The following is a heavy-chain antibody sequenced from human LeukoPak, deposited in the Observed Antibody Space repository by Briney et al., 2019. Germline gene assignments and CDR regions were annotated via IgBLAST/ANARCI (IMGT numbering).Heavy chain of an antibody. D-gene: IGHD3-10*01. CDR2: IYYSGST. V-gene: IGHV4-39*07. CDR3: ARDGVTMVRGWSVRGINWFDP. CDR1: GGSISSSSYY. J-gene: IGHJ5*02. Sequence: SETPSLTCTVSGGSISSSSYYWGWIRQPPGKGLEWIGSIYYSGSTYYNPSLKSRVTISVDTSKNQFSLKLSSVTAADTAVYYCARDGVTMVRGWSVRGINWFDPWGQGTLVTVSS.